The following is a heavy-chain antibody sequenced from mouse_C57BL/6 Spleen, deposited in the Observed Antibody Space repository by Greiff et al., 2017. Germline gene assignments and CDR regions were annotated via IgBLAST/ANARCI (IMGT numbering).Heavy chain of an antibody. Sequence: EVKLVESGPGLVKPSQSLSLTCSVTGYSITSGYYWNWIRQFPGNKLEWMGYISYDGSNNYNPSLKNRISITRDTSKNQFFLKLNSVTTEDTATYYCARETLYDPGWFAYWGQGTLVTVSA. CDR3: ARETLYDPGWFAY. D-gene: IGHD2-3*01. CDR1: GYSITSGYY. J-gene: IGHJ3*01. V-gene: IGHV3-6*01. CDR2: ISYDGSN.